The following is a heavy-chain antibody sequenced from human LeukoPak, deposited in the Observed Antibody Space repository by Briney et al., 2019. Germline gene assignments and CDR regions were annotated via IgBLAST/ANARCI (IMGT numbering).Heavy chain of an antibody. D-gene: IGHD2-21*01. J-gene: IGHJ5*02. CDR3: ARGGGEQAVDP. CDR1: GDSISSGAYY. V-gene: IGHV4-31*03. CDR2: IYYSGST. Sequence: PSQTLSLTCTVSGDSISSGAYYWSWLRQHPGKGLEWIGYIYYSGSTYYNPSLKSRVTISVDTSENHFSLKLSSVTAADTAVYYCARGGGEQAVDPWGQGTLVTVSS.